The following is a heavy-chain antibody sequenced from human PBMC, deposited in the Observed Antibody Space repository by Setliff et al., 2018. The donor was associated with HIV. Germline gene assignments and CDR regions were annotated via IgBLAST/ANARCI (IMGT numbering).Heavy chain of an antibody. V-gene: IGHV3-7*03. CDR2: IKQDGSEK. CDR3: ARRVGCTSTTCYHTYFDY. J-gene: IGHJ4*01. D-gene: IGHD2-2*01. CDR1: GLTFSNYW. Sequence: PGGSLRLSCAVSGLTFSNYWMSWVRQAPGKGLEWVANIKQDGSEKHYVDSVKGRFTISRDNTKNSLFLQMNSLRAEDTVVYYCARRVGCTSTTCYHTYFDYWGPGTLVTVSS.